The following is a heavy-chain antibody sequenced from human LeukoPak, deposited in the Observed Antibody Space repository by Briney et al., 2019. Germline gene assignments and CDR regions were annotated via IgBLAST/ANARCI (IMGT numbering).Heavy chain of an antibody. CDR3: ARALRYYSDSSGYAFDY. D-gene: IGHD3-22*01. V-gene: IGHV1-69*13. CDR1: GGTFRSFA. J-gene: IGHJ4*02. Sequence: SVKVSCKASGGTFRSFAISWVRQAPGQGLEWMGGIIPIFRTANYAQKFQGRVTITGDESTSTAYMELSSLRSEDTAVYYCARALRYYSDSSGYAFDYWGQGTLVTVPS. CDR2: IIPIFRTA.